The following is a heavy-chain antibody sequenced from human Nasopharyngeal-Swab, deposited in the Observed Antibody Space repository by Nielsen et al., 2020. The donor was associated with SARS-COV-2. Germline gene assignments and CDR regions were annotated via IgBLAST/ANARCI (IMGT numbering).Heavy chain of an antibody. CDR3: ARDGDVDTAMANWFDP. CDR1: GYTFTSYD. D-gene: IGHD5-18*01. J-gene: IGHJ5*02. V-gene: IGHV1-69*04. CDR2: IIPILGIA. Sequence: SVKVSCKASGYTFTSYDINWVRQATGQGLEWMGRIIPILGIANYAQKFQGRVTITADKSTSTAYMELSSLRSEDTAVYYCARDGDVDTAMANWFDPWGQGTLVTVSS.